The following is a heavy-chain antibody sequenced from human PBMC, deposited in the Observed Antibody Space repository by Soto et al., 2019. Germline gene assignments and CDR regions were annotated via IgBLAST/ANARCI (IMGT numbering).Heavy chain of an antibody. D-gene: IGHD6-13*01. Sequence: GGSLRLSCAASGFTFSSYEMNWVRQAPGKGLEWVSYISSSGSTIYYADSVKGRFTISRDNAKNSLYLQMNSLRAEDTAVYYCARRGSSWYQGIDYWGQGTLVTVPS. CDR1: GFTFSSYE. J-gene: IGHJ4*02. CDR3: ARRGSSWYQGIDY. V-gene: IGHV3-48*03. CDR2: ISSSGSTI.